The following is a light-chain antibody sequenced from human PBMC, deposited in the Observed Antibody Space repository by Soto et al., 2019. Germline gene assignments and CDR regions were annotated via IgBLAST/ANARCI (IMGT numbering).Light chain of an antibody. CDR2: WAS. V-gene: IGKV4-1*01. J-gene: IGKJ3*01. Sequence: DIVMTQSPDSLAVSLGERATINCKSSQSVLYSSNNKNYLAWYQQKPGQPPKLLIYWASTRESGVPDRFSGSGSGTDFTHTISSLQAEDVAVYYCQQYYSTFTFGPGTKVDIK. CDR3: QQYYSTFT. CDR1: QSVLYSSNNKNY.